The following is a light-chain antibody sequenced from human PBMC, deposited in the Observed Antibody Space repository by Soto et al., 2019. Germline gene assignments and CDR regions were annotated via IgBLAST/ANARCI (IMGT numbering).Light chain of an antibody. CDR1: QSIGSS. V-gene: IGKV1-5*01. CDR2: DAS. CDR3: QQYNSYET. Sequence: DIQMTQSPSTLSVSVGDRVTITCRASQSIGSSLAWYQQKPGKGPKLLIYDASTLESGVPSRFSGSAFGTEFALTINSLQPDDFATFDCQQYNSYETFGQGTKLEIK. J-gene: IGKJ2*01.